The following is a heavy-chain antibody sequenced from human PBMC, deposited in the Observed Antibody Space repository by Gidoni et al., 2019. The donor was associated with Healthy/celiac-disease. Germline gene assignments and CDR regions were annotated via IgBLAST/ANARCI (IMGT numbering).Heavy chain of an antibody. J-gene: IGHJ4*02. CDR2: INPNSGGT. V-gene: IGHV1-2*02. D-gene: IGHD6-13*01. CDR1: GYTFTGYY. CDR3: ARLRRIAAAGASFDY. Sequence: QVQLVQSGAEVKQPGASVQVSCKASGYTFTGYYMHWGRQAPGQGLEWMGWINPNSGGTNYAQKFQGRVTMTRDTSISTAYMELSRLRSDDTAVYYCARLRRIAAAGASFDYWGQGTLVTVSS.